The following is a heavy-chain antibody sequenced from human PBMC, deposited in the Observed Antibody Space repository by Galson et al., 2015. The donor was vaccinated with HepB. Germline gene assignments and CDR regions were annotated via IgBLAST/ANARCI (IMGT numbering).Heavy chain of an antibody. V-gene: IGHV3-23*01. CDR3: ARTTWRDKNWPIFDS. Sequence: SLRLSCAASGFTFSRNAMSWVRQAPGKGLEWVSSLTGSSDITNIADSAKGRFSISRDNSKHPLYLQMNSLRVAYTAFYYCARTTWRDKNWPIFDSWGQGTLVTVSS. CDR2: LTGSSDIT. D-gene: IGHD1-1*01. CDR1: GFTFSRNA. J-gene: IGHJ4*02.